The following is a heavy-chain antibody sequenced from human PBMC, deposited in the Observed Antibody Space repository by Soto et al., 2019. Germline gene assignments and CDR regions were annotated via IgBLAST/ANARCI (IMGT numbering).Heavy chain of an antibody. J-gene: IGHJ4*02. Sequence: EVQLVQSGAEVKKPGDSLRISCQGSGYSFAGHWISWVRQMLGKGLEWMGRIDPSDSYTNYSPSFEGHVTMSADTSVNTAYLQWRGLRASDTAIYFCARLKVGATSDYWGQGTLVTVSS. CDR1: GYSFAGHW. D-gene: IGHD1-26*01. CDR3: ARLKVGATSDY. CDR2: IDPSDSYT. V-gene: IGHV5-10-1*03.